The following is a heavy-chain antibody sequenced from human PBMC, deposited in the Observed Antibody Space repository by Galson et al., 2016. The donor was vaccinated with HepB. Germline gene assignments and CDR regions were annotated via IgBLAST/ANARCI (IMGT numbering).Heavy chain of an antibody. CDR3: ARHRQLWSEFDY. CDR2: IDPTDSYT. Sequence: QSGAEVKKPGESLRISCKGSGYRFTSYWITWVRQMPGKGLEWMGRIDPTDSYTNYSPSYQGHVTISVDKSISTAFLQGSSLKASDTAMYYCARHRQLWSEFDYWGQGALVTVSS. CDR1: GYRFTSYW. V-gene: IGHV5-10-1*01. D-gene: IGHD5-18*01. J-gene: IGHJ4*02.